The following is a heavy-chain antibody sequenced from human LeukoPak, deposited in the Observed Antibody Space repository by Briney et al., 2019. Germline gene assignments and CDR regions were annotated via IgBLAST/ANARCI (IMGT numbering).Heavy chain of an antibody. CDR2: IPTSGISV. CDR3: TRAEGLGPGAHFDQ. CDR1: GFSFSHYY. Sequence: PGGSLRLSCAASGFSFSHYYMSWVRQTPGKALEWISYIPTSGISVQYADSVRGRFTASRDDAKNSLHLQMDSLRVEDTAVYYCTRAEGLGPGAHFDQWGQGALVIVSS. V-gene: IGHV3-11*01. J-gene: IGHJ4*02.